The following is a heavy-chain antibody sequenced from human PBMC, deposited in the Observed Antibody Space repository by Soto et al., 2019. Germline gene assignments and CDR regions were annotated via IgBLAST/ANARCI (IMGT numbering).Heavy chain of an antibody. J-gene: IGHJ4*02. CDR2: IYYSGSA. V-gene: IGHV4-59*01. D-gene: IGHD2-15*01. Sequence: SETLSLTCTVSGGSISSYYCSWIRQPPGKGLEWIGYIYYSGSANYNPSLKSRVTISVDTSKNQFSLKLSSVAAADTAVYYCARAGAATLSDYWGQGTLVTVSS. CDR3: ARAGAATLSDY. CDR1: GGSISSYY.